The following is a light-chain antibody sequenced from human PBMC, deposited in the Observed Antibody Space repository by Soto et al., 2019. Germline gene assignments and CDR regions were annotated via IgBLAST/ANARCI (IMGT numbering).Light chain of an antibody. CDR2: EVN. V-gene: IGLV2-8*01. CDR3: SSYAGSSNV. CDR1: SNDVGIYNY. J-gene: IGLJ1*01. Sequence: QSALTQPASVSGSPGQSITISCTGTSNDVGIYNYVSWYQQHPGKAPKLMIYEVNKRPSGVPDRFSGSKSGNTASLTVSGLQAEDEADYYCSSYAGSSNVFGTGTKVTVL.